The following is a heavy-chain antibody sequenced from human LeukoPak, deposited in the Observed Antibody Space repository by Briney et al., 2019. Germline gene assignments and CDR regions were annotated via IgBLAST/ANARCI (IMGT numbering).Heavy chain of an antibody. CDR3: ARDRVGYCASISCFTFDN. J-gene: IGHJ4*02. CDR1: GFTFNTHG. V-gene: IGHV3-33*01. Sequence: GRSLRLSCAASGFTFNTHGMHWVRQAPGKGLEWVAVIWYDGSNKYYADSVKGRFTISRDNSKNMLYLQMNSLRAEDTAMHYCARDRVGYCASISCFTFDNWGQGTLVTVSS. D-gene: IGHD2-2*01. CDR2: IWYDGSNK.